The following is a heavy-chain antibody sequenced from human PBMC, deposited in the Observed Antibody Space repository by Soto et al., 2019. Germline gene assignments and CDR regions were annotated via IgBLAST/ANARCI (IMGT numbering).Heavy chain of an antibody. D-gene: IGHD3-22*01. V-gene: IGHV3-7*01. CDR1: GFTFSNYW. Sequence: EVQLVESGGGLVQPGGSLRLSCAASGFTFSNYWMSWVRQAPGKGLEWVANIKQDGSHKFYVDSVKGRFTMSRDNAENSLYLQMRSLRAEDTAVYYCARGSSVYDSSGYAFDFRGQGSLVTVSS. CDR3: ARGSSVYDSSGYAFDF. CDR2: IKQDGSHK. J-gene: IGHJ4*02.